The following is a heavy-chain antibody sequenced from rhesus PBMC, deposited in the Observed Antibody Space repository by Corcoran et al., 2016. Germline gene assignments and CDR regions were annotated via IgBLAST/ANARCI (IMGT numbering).Heavy chain of an antibody. CDR3: ARDRLAVTTLSDRFDV. J-gene: IGHJ5-1*01. Sequence: QVQLQESGPGLVKPSETLSLSCAVSGGSFSSYWWGWIRHPPGKGLGWIGGIYGSSGFTEYNPSLKSRATISRDTSKNQFSLNLSSVTAADTAVYYCARDRLAVTTLSDRFDVWGPGVLVTVSS. D-gene: IGHD4-23*01. CDR1: GGSFSSYW. CDR2: IYGSSGFT. V-gene: IGHV4-160*01.